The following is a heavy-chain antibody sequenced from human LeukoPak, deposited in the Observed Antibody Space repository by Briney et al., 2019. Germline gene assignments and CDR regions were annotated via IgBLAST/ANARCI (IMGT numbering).Heavy chain of an antibody. Sequence: GGSLRLSCAASGFTFSSYAMSWVRQAPGKGLEWVSAISGSGGSTYYADSVKGRFTISRDNAKNSLYLQMTSLRAEDTAVYYCAREGTYYFDYWGQGTLVTVSS. V-gene: IGHV3-23*01. CDR3: AREGTYYFDY. CDR1: GFTFSSYA. D-gene: IGHD3-10*01. J-gene: IGHJ4*02. CDR2: ISGSGGST.